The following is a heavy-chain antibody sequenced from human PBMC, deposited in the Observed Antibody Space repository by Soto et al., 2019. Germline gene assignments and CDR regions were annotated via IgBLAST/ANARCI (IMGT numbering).Heavy chain of an antibody. Sequence: QVQLVESGGGVVQPGRSLRLSCAASGFTFSSYAMHWVRQAPGKGLEWVAVISYDGSNKYYADSVKGRFTISRDNSKNTLYLQMNSLRAVDTAVYYCARDISDYGDYVFSSGLRYWGQGTLVTVSS. D-gene: IGHD4-17*01. V-gene: IGHV3-30-3*01. J-gene: IGHJ4*02. CDR3: ARDISDYGDYVFSSGLRY. CDR1: GFTFSSYA. CDR2: ISYDGSNK.